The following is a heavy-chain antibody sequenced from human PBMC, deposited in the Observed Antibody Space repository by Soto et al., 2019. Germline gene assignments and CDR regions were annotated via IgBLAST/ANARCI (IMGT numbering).Heavy chain of an antibody. Sequence: ASVKVSCKASGYTFTNFAIHWVRQAPGQRLEWMGWINAGNGNTKYSQKFQGRVSITRDTSANTAYMELSSLRSEDTAMYYYDVSGYFWPFDYWGQGALVTVSS. CDR1: GYTFTNFA. J-gene: IGHJ4*02. V-gene: IGHV1-3*01. CDR3: DVSGYFWPFDY. D-gene: IGHD3-22*01. CDR2: INAGNGNT.